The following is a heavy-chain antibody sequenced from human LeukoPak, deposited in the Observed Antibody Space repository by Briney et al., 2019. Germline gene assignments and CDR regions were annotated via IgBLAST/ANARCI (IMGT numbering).Heavy chain of an antibody. Sequence: GGSLRLSCAASGFTFSSYSMNWVRQAPGKGLEWVSSISSSSYIYYADSVKGRFTISRDNAKNSLYLQMNSLRAEDTAVYYCARGSVGGVVVAAMTPDAEYFQHWGQGTLVTVSS. CDR3: ARGSVGGVVVAAMTPDAEYFQH. D-gene: IGHD2-15*01. CDR1: GFTFSSYS. J-gene: IGHJ1*01. CDR2: ISSSSYI. V-gene: IGHV3-21*01.